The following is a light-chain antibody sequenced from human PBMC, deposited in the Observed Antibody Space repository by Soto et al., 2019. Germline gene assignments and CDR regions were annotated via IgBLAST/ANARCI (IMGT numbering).Light chain of an antibody. CDR2: AAS. CDR1: QGISSY. Sequence: AIRMTQSPSSLSASTGDRVTITCRSSQGISSYLAWYQQKPGKAPKLLIYAASTLQRGVPSRFSGSGSGTDFTPTIRCLQSEDFATYYCQQYYSYPFSFDRETQLEIK. CDR3: QQYYSYPFS. J-gene: IGKJ2*01. V-gene: IGKV1-8*01.